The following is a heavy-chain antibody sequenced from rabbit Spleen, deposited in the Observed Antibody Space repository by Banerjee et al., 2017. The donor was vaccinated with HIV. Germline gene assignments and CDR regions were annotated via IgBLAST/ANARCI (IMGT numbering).Heavy chain of an antibody. Sequence: QSLEESGGDLVKPGASLTLTCTASGFSFSSSYYMCWVRQAPGKGLEWIACIYTSSSGSTYYANWAKGRLTISKASSTTVTLQMTSLTVADTATYFCAIGSATMTMVITGFYLSLWCQVTLVTVS. D-gene: IGHD2-1*01. J-gene: IGHJ4*01. V-gene: IGHV1S40*01. CDR2: IYTSSSGST. CDR1: GFSFSSSYY. CDR3: AIGSATMTMVITGFYLSL.